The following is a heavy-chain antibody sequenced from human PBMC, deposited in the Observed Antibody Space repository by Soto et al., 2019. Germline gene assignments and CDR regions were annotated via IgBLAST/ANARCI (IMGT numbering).Heavy chain of an antibody. CDR1: GFTVSSDS. J-gene: IGHJ6*02. CDR2: IYSDNNT. CDR3: ARHYSAMGV. Sequence: EVQLVETGGDLIQPGGSLRLSCAASGFTVSSDSMTWVRQAPGKGLEWISIIYSDNNTDYADSVKGRFSISRDTSKNILYLQMNSLRAEDKAEYYCARHYSAMGVWGQGTTVTVSS. V-gene: IGHV3-53*02.